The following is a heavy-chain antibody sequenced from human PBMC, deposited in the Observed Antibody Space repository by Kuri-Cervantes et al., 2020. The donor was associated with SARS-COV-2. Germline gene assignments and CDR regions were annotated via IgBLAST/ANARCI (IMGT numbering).Heavy chain of an antibody. V-gene: IGHV3-21*01. D-gene: IGHD6-19*01. CDR3: ARRIAVAGVGAFDI. J-gene: IGHJ3*02. CDR1: GFTFSSYW. CDR2: ISSSSSYI. Sequence: GESLKISCAASGFTFSSYWMHWVRQAPGKGLEWVSSISSSSSYIYYADSVKGRFTISRDNAKNSLYLQMNSPRAEDTAVYYCARRIAVAGVGAFDIWGQGTMVTVSS.